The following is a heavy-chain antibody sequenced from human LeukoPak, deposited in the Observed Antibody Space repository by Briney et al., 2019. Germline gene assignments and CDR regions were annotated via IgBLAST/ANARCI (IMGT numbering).Heavy chain of an antibody. CDR3: ARDTLTYSSSPI. CDR2: ISGSGGST. Sequence: GGSLRLSCAASGFTFSSYAMSWVRQAPGKGLEWVSAISGSGGSTYYADSVKGRFTISRDNAKNSLYLQMNSLRAEDTAVYYCARDTLTYSSSPIWGQGTLVTVSS. D-gene: IGHD6-6*01. CDR1: GFTFSSYA. V-gene: IGHV3-23*01. J-gene: IGHJ4*02.